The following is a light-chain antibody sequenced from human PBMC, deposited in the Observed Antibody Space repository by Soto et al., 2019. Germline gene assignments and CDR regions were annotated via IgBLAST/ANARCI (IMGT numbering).Light chain of an antibody. J-gene: IGKJ1*01. V-gene: IGKV3-11*01. CDR3: QQRSNWPPTWT. CDR2: DAS. CDR1: QSVSSY. Sequence: IVLTQSPATLSLSPGERAALSCGASQSVSSYLAWYQHKPGQAPRLLIYDASKRATGIPARFSGSGSGTDFTLTISSLEPEDFAVYYCQQRSNWPPTWTSGQGTRVEIK.